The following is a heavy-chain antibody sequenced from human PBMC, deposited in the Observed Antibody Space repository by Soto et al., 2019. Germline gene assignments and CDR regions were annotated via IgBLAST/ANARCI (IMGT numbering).Heavy chain of an antibody. CDR1: GFTFSSYA. CDR3: ARVRGELNGYYYYGMDV. D-gene: IGHD1-26*01. J-gene: IGHJ6*02. CDR2: ISYDGSNK. V-gene: IGHV3-30-3*01. Sequence: GGSLRLSCAASGFTFSSYAMHWVRQAPGKGLEWVAVISYDGSNKYYADSVKGRFTISRDNSKNTLYLQMNSLRAEDTAVYYCARVRGELNGYYYYGMDVWGQGTTVTGSS.